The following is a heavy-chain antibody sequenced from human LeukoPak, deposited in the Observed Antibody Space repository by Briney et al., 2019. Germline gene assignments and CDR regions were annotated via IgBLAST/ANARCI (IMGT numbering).Heavy chain of an antibody. CDR1: GFTFSSYG. D-gene: IGHD5-18*01. J-gene: IGHJ4*02. Sequence: PGGSLRLSCAASGFTFSSYGMHWVRQAPGKGLEWVAFIRYDGSNKYYADSVKGRFTISRDNSKNTLYLQMNSLRAEDTAVYYCATTTRYSYGGGYWGQETLVTVSS. CDR2: IRYDGSNK. V-gene: IGHV3-30*02. CDR3: ATTTRYSYGGGY.